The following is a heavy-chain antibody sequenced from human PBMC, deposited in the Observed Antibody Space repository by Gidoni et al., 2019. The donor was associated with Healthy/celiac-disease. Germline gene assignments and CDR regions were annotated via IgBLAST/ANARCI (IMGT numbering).Heavy chain of an antibody. D-gene: IGHD1-26*01. V-gene: IGHV4-4*02. CDR3: ARGGGRATKKALDI. CDR1: GGSISSSNW. CDR2: IYHSGST. Sequence: VQLQDSAPGLVKPSGTLSLTCAVSGGSISSSNWWSWVRQPPGKGLEWIGEIYHSGSTNYNPSLKSRDTISVDKYKNQFSLKLSSVTAADTAVYYCARGGGRATKKALDIWGQGTMVTVSS. J-gene: IGHJ3*02.